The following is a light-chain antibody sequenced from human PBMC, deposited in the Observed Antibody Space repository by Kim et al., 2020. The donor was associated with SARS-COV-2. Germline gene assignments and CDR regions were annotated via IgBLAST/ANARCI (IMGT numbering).Light chain of an antibody. Sequence: ASVGDRVTITCRASQGINNDLAWYQQKPGKVPKVLIYAAAALQSGVPSRFSGSGSGTDFTLTISSLQPEDVGTYYCQKYNGAPWTFGQGTKVDIK. V-gene: IGKV1-27*01. CDR3: QKYNGAPWT. CDR1: QGINND. J-gene: IGKJ1*01. CDR2: AAA.